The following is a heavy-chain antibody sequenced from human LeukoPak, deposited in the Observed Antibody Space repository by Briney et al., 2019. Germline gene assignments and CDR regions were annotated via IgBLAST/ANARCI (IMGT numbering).Heavy chain of an antibody. CDR2: INTNTGNP. D-gene: IGHD3-9*01. CDR3: ARGDPSSLRYFDWLLPHYYFDY. CDR1: GYTFTSYA. J-gene: IGHJ4*02. Sequence: GASVKVSCKASGYTFTSYAMNWVRQAPGQGLEWMGWINTNTGNPTYAQGFTGRFVFSLDTSVSTAYLQISSLKAEDTAVYYCARGDPSSLRYFDWLLPHYYFDYWGQGTLVTVSS. V-gene: IGHV7-4-1*02.